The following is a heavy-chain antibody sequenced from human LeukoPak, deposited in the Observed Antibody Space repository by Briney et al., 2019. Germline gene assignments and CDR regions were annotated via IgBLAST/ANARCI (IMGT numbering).Heavy chain of an antibody. J-gene: IGHJ4*02. D-gene: IGHD3-10*01. Sequence: SETLSLTCTVSGGSISRDGYYWSWIRQPAGKGLEWIGQIYSSGNTNYNPSLKNRVTISVDTSRNQFFLNLRSVTAADRTIYYCVRDPSAMVFDYWGQEILVTVSS. V-gene: IGHV4-61*09. CDR2: IYSSGNT. CDR3: VRDPSAMVFDY. CDR1: GGSISRDGYY.